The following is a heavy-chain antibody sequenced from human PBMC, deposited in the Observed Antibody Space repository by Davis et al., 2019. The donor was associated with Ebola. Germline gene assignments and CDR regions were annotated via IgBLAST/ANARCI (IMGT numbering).Heavy chain of an antibody. V-gene: IGHV3-23*01. Sequence: GESLKISCAASGFIFSNYAMYWVRQAPGKGLEWVSIISNTGYTTHYADSVKGRFTISRDNSMNTLYLQMNSLRAEDTAVYYCAKDGLEDYVWGTYRHNWFDSWGQGILVTVSS. CDR2: ISNTGYTT. CDR3: AKDGLEDYVWGTYRHNWFDS. D-gene: IGHD3-16*02. J-gene: IGHJ5*01. CDR1: GFIFSNYA.